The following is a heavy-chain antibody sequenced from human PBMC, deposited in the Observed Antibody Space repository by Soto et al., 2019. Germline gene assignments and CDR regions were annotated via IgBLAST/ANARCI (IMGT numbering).Heavy chain of an antibody. CDR1: GFTFSAYA. Sequence: GGSLRLSCEASGFTFSAYAMSWVRQAPGKGLEWVSGSSSGGGSYVAGSVKGRFTGSRDNSKNMLYLQMNSLRAEDSAIYYCTNAFGITLHSWGQGTLVTVSS. J-gene: IGHJ4*02. V-gene: IGHV3-23*01. D-gene: IGHD3-10*01. CDR2: SSSGGGS. CDR3: TNAFGITLHS.